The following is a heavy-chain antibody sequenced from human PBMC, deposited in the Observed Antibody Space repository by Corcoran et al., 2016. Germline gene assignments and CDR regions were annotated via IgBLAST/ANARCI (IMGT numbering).Heavy chain of an antibody. CDR1: GYSISTNYY. J-gene: IGHJ5*02. V-gene: IGHV4-38-2*02. D-gene: IGHD2-8*01. CDR3: ARDVYTSNNWFDP. CDR2: IYHSGST. Sequence: QVHLQESGPGLVKPSETLSLTCTVSGYSISTNYYWGWIRQSPGKGLEWIGSIYHSGSTYYNPSLKSRVTISVDTSKNQFSLKLSSVTAEDTAVYYCARDVYTSNNWFDPWGHGTLVTVSS.